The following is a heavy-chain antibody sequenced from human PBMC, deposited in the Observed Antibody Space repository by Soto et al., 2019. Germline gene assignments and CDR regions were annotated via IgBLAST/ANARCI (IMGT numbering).Heavy chain of an antibody. D-gene: IGHD3-22*01. V-gene: IGHV3-7*01. CDR2: IKQDGGEK. CDR1: GFTFSYYW. Sequence: GGSLRLSCAASGFTFSYYWMSWVRQAPGKGLEWVANIKQDGGEKDYVDSVKGRFTISRDNAKNSLYLQMNSLRAEDTAVYYCARARDTSAKRFDYWGQGTLVTVSS. J-gene: IGHJ4*02. CDR3: ARARDTSAKRFDY.